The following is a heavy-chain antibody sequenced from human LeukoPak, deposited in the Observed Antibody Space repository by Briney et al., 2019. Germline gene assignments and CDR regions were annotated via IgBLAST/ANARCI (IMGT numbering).Heavy chain of an antibody. CDR1: RDIFYNFW. CDR3: ARPGDCGGDCYSGDFQH. D-gene: IGHD2-21*02. CDR2: IYVGDSDT. Sequence: GESLKISCRGDRDIFYNFWIAWVRQMPGKGLEWMGIIYVGDSDTRYSPSFQGQVTISVDKSIRTAFLQWSSLKTSDTAMYYCARPGDCGGDCYSGDFQHWGQGTLVTVSS. J-gene: IGHJ1*01. V-gene: IGHV5-51*01.